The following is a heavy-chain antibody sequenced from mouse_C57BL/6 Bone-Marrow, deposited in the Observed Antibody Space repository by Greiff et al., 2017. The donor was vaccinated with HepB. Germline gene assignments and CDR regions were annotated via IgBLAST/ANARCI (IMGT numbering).Heavy chain of an antibody. V-gene: IGHV1-64*01. D-gene: IGHD1-1*01. CDR1: GYTFTSYW. J-gene: IGHJ1*03. CDR2: IHPNSGST. Sequence: QVQLQQSGAELVKPGASVKLSCKASGYTFTSYWMHWVKQRPGQGLEWIGMIHPNSGSTNYNEKFKSKATLTVDKSSSTAYMQLSSLTSEDSAVYYCALEENYYGSSHWYFDVWGTGTTVTVSS. CDR3: ALEENYYGSSHWYFDV.